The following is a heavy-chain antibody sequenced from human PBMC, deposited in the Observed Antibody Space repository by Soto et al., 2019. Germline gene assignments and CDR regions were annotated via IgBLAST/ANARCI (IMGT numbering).Heavy chain of an antibody. D-gene: IGHD1-26*01. CDR3: AKASDGSYSVYYYNGMDV. CDR1: GFTFSSYA. J-gene: IGHJ6*02. CDR2: ISGSGGST. V-gene: IGHV3-23*01. Sequence: GGSLRLSCAASGFTFSSYAMSWVRQAPGKGLEWVSAISGSGGSTYYADSVKGRFTISRDNSKNTLYLQMNSLRAEDTAVYYCAKASDGSYSVYYYNGMDVWGQGTTVTVSS.